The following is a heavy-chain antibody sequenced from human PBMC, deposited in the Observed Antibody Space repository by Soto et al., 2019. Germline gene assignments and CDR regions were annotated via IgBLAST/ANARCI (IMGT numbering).Heavy chain of an antibody. CDR3: AGVTLFRAMDV. V-gene: IGHV6-1*01. J-gene: IGHJ6*02. Sequence: PSQTLSLTCAISGDSVSSDSAAWIWIRQSPSRGLEWLGRTYYKSKWNNDYALSVKSRITISPDTSQNQFSLDLDSVTPEDTAVYYCAGVTLFRAMDVWGQGTPVTVSS. D-gene: IGHD3-10*01. CDR1: GDSVSSDSAA. CDR2: TYYKSKWNN.